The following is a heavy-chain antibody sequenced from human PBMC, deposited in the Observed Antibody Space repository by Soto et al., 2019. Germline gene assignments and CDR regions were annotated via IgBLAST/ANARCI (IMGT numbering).Heavy chain of an antibody. CDR3: ARDRQWLVRRYYYGMDV. J-gene: IGHJ6*02. V-gene: IGHV3-30-3*01. Sequence: GGSLRLSCAASGFTFSSYAMHWVRQAPGKGLEWVAVISYDGSNKYYADSVKGRFTISRDNSKNTLYLQMNSLRAEDTAVYYCARDRQWLVRRYYYGMDVWGQGTTVTVSS. CDR1: GFTFSSYA. D-gene: IGHD6-19*01. CDR2: ISYDGSNK.